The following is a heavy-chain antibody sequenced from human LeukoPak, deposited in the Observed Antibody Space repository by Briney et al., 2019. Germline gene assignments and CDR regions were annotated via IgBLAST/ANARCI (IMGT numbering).Heavy chain of an antibody. CDR3: SRENGAFCPFGY. CDR2: ISLTGET. V-gene: IGHV4-4*02. J-gene: IGHJ4*02. D-gene: IGHD2-8*01. CDR1: GGSISSTNW. Sequence: KPSETLSLTCGVSGGSISSTNWWSWVRQPPGQGLEWIGEISLTGETNYNPSLNGRVTMSLDGSRNQLSLTLTSVTAADTAIYYCSRENGAFCPFGYWGQGTLVIVPP.